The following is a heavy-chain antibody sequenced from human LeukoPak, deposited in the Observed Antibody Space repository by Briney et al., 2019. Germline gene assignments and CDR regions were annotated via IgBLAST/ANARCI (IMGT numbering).Heavy chain of an antibody. CDR2: IYYSGST. J-gene: IGHJ5*02. CDR1: GGSISTYY. Sequence: SETLSLTCTVSGGSISTYYWSWIRQPPGKGLEWIGYIYYSGSTNYKPSLKSRVTMSADTSKNQFSLKLSSVTAADTAVYYCAREGVTHNWFDPWGQGTLVTVSS. D-gene: IGHD4-11*01. V-gene: IGHV4-59*01. CDR3: AREGVTHNWFDP.